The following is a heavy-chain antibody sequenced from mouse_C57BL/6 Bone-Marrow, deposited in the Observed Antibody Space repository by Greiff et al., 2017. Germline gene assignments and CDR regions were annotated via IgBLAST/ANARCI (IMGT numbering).Heavy chain of an antibody. J-gene: IGHJ3*01. CDR1: GYTFTSYT. CDR2: INPSSGYT. Sequence: VQLQQSGADLAKPGASVKLSCKASGYTFTSYTMPWVNQRPGQGLEWIGTINPSSGYTKYNENFKGKVTLTADKSSSTAYMQLSSLTSEGSAVYYCARGRLGRGWFAYWGQGTLVTVSA. V-gene: IGHV1-4*01. D-gene: IGHD4-1*01. CDR3: ARGRLGRGWFAY.